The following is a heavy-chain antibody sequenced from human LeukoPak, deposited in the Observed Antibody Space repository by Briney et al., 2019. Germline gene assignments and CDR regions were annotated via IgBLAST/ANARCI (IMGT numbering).Heavy chain of an antibody. CDR1: GGSISSGDYY. CDR2: IYYSGST. CDR3: ARAPYYGGNVAPADAFDI. Sequence: SQTLSLTCTVSGGSISSGDYYWSWIRQPPGKGLEWIGYIYYSGSTYYNPSLKSRVTISVDTSKNQFSLKLSSVTAADTAVYYCARAPYYGGNVAPADAFDIWGQGTMVTVSP. V-gene: IGHV4-30-4*01. J-gene: IGHJ3*02. D-gene: IGHD4-17*01.